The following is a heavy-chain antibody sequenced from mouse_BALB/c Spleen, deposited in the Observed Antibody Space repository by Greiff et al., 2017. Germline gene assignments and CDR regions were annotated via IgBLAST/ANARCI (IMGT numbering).Heavy chain of an antibody. D-gene: IGHD1-1*01. J-gene: IGHJ3*01. CDR2: IWRGGST. CDR1: GFSLTSYG. Sequence: VQLQQSGPSLVQPSQSLSITCTVSGFSLTSYGVHWVRQSPGKGLEWLGVIWRGGSTDYNAAFMSRLSITKDNSKSQVFFKMNSLQADDTAIYYCAKADYYGSSPFAYWGQGTLVTVSA. CDR3: AKADYYGSSPFAY. V-gene: IGHV2-5-1*01.